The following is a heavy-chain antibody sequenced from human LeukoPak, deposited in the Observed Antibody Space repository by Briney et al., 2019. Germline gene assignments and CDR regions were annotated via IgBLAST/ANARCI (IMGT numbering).Heavy chain of an antibody. CDR1: GYSISSGYY. V-gene: IGHV4-38-2*02. D-gene: IGHD4-17*01. CDR2: IYHSGST. Sequence: PSETLSLTCTVSGYSISSGYYWGWIRQPPGKGLEWIGTIYHSGSTYYNPSLRSRVTISVDTSKNQFSLKLSSVTAADTAVYYCARDPNYDDYGSGRGYFDYWGQGTLVTVSS. J-gene: IGHJ4*02. CDR3: ARDPNYDDYGSGRGYFDY.